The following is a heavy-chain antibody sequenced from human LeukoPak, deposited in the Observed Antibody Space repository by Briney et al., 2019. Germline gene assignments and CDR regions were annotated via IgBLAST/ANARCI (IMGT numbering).Heavy chain of an antibody. Sequence: GGSLRLSCAASGFTFSSYAMSWVRQAPGKGLEWVSAISGSGGSTYYADSVKGRFTISRDNSKNTLYLQMGSLRAEDMAVYYCARERFDAFDIWGQGTMVTVSS. CDR2: ISGSGGST. J-gene: IGHJ3*02. CDR1: GFTFSSYA. V-gene: IGHV3-23*01. CDR3: ARERFDAFDI.